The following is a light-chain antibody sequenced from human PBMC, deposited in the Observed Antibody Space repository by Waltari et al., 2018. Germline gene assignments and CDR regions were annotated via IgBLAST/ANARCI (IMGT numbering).Light chain of an antibody. CDR2: GAS. V-gene: IGKV3-20*01. CDR3: QHYERLPAT. Sequence: EIVLTQSPGTLSLSPGERATLSCRASQSVSRALAWYQQKPGQAPRLLIYGASNRATGIPDSFSGSGSGTDFSLTISRLDPEDVAVYYCQHYERLPATFGQGTKVEIK. CDR1: QSVSRA. J-gene: IGKJ1*01.